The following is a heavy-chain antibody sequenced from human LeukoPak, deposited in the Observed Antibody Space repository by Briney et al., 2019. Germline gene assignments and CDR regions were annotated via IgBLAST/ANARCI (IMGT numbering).Heavy chain of an antibody. CDR3: ARDRDWVTDY. Sequence: GGSLRLSCAASGFTFGSYWMTWVRQAPGTGLEWVATIKVDGSDKYYVDSVKGRFTVSRDNAKNSLYLQMNSLRAEDTAVYYCARDRDWVTDYWGQGTLVTVSS. CDR1: GFTFGSYW. V-gene: IGHV3-7*05. CDR2: IKVDGSDK. J-gene: IGHJ4*02. D-gene: IGHD3-9*01.